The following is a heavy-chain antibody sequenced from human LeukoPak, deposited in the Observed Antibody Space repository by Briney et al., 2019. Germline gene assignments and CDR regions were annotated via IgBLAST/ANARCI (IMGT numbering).Heavy chain of an antibody. CDR3: AREVLRLSDALDI. CDR1: GGSISSGSYY. J-gene: IGHJ3*02. V-gene: IGHV4-61*02. CDR2: IDTSGST. D-gene: IGHD3-3*01. Sequence: PSQTLSLNCTVSGGSISSGSYYWSGIPQPAGKGLEWIGRIDTSGSTNYNPSLKSRVTISVGTSKNQFSLKLSSVTAADTAVSSCAREVLRLSDALDICGQGTMVTVSS.